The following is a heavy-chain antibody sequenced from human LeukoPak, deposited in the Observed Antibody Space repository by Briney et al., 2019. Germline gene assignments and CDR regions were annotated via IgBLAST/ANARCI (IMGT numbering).Heavy chain of an antibody. D-gene: IGHD4-17*01. V-gene: IGHV1-24*01. CDR1: GYTLTELS. CDR3: ATDMPPDYGDYRRRPYYYYGMDV. Sequence: GASVKVSCKVSGYTLTELSMHWVRQAPGKGLEWMGGFDPEDGETIYAQKFQGRVTMTEDTSTDTAYMELSSLRSEDTAVYYCATDMPPDYGDYRRRPYYYYGMDVWGQGTTVTVSS. CDR2: FDPEDGET. J-gene: IGHJ6*02.